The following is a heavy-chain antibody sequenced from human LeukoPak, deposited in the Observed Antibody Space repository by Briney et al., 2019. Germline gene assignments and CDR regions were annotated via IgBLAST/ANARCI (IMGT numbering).Heavy chain of an antibody. CDR2: IYYSGTT. CDR3: AKGAGGFSYYNWFDP. J-gene: IGHJ5*02. D-gene: IGHD5-18*01. V-gene: IGHV4-39*07. CDR1: GGSISSYY. Sequence: SETLSLTCTVSGGSISSYYWGWIRQPPGKGLEWIGSIYYSGTTHYNPSLESRVTTSVDTSKNQFSLKLASVTAADTAIYYCAKGAGGFSYYNWFDPWGQGTLVTVSS.